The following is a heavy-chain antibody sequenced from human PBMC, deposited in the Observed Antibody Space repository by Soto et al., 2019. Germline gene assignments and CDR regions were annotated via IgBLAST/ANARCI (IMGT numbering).Heavy chain of an antibody. J-gene: IGHJ3*02. V-gene: IGHV1-69*13. D-gene: IGHD3-3*01. CDR2: IIPIFGTA. Sequence: GASVKVSCKASGGTFSSYAISWVRQAPGQGLEWMGGIIPIFGTANYAQKFQGRVTITADESTSTAYMELSSLRSEDTAVYYCARGGITIFVVLILGAFDICGQGTMVTVSS. CDR3: ARGGITIFVVLILGAFDI. CDR1: GGTFSSYA.